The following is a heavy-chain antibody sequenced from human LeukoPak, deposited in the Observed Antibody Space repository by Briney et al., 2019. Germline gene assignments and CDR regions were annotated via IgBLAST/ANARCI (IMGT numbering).Heavy chain of an antibody. Sequence: GGSLRPSCTGSGFTFGDYAISWVRQAPGKGLEWLGFIRSKDNDGTTDYAASVKGRFIISRDDSKSIAYLQMNGLKTEDTAVYYCTRDRWGGDYTSRGMDVWGKGTTVTISS. V-gene: IGHV3-49*04. CDR1: GFTFGDYA. CDR3: TRDRWGGDYTSRGMDV. D-gene: IGHD4-17*01. CDR2: IRSKDNDGTT. J-gene: IGHJ6*04.